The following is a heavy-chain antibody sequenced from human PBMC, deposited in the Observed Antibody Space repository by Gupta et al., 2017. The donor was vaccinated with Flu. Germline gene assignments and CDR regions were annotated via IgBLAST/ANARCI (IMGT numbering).Heavy chain of an antibody. CDR2: INTNSGGT. D-gene: IGHD3-10*01. V-gene: IGHV1-2*02. CDR3: AIAFPDGAGTHLAFDI. Sequence: QVQLVQSGAEVTKPGASVKVSSKASAYTFTGHYMHWVRQAPGQGVEWMGWINTNSGGTKYAQKWQGRVTMTRDTYISTADMERSSMRSEATAVYYCAIAFPDGAGTHLAFDIGGHVTMVKVSS. CDR1: AYTFTGHY. J-gene: IGHJ3*02.